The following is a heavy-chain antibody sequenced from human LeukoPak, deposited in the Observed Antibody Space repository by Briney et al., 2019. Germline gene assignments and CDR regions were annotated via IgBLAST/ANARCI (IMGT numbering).Heavy chain of an antibody. CDR2: IYYSGST. CDR1: GGSISSYY. D-gene: IGHD4-11*01. CDR3: ARDRLHQNY. V-gene: IGHV4-59*01. J-gene: IGHJ4*02. Sequence: SETLSLTCTVSGGSISSYYWSWIRQPPGKGLEWIGYIYYSGSTNYNPSLKSRVTISVDTSKNRFSLKLSSVTTADTAVYYCARDRLHQNYWGQGTLVTVSS.